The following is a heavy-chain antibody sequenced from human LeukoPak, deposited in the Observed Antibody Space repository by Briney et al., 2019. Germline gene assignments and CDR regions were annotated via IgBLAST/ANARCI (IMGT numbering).Heavy chain of an antibody. V-gene: IGHV4-34*01. Sequence: SETLSLTCAVYGGSFSGYYWSWIRQPPGKGLEWVGEINHSGSTNYNPSLKSRVTISVDTSKNQFSLKLSSVTAADTAVYYCARGLGRIGPAGYRASRTNWFDPWGQGTLATVSS. CDR3: ARGLGRIGPAGYRASRTNWFDP. CDR1: GGSFSGYY. J-gene: IGHJ5*02. D-gene: IGHD2-2*01. CDR2: INHSGST.